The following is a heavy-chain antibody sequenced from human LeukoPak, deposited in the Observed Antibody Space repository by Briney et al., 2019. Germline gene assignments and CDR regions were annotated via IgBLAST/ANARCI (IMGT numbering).Heavy chain of an antibody. V-gene: IGHV3-33*01. Sequence: SGGSLRLSCAASGFTFSSYGMHWVRQAPGKGLEWVAVIWYDGSNKYYADSVKGRFTISRDNSKNTLYLQMNSLRAEDTAVYYCARGAPEWELLPAEYFQHWGQGTLVTVSS. J-gene: IGHJ1*01. D-gene: IGHD1-26*01. CDR1: GFTFSSYG. CDR2: IWYDGSNK. CDR3: ARGAPEWELLPAEYFQH.